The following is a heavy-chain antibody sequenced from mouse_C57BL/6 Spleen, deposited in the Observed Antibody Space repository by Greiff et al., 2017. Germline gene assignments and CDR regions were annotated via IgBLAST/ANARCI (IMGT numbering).Heavy chain of an antibody. Sequence: EVQLQQSGPELVKPGASVKISCKASGYTFTDYYMNWVKQSHGKSLEWIGDINPNNGGTSYNQKFKGKATLTVDKSSSTAYMELRSRTSEDSAVYYCAREGDYFDYWGQGTTLTVSS. CDR2: INPNNGGT. CDR3: AREGDYFDY. J-gene: IGHJ2*01. V-gene: IGHV1-26*01. CDR1: GYTFTDYY.